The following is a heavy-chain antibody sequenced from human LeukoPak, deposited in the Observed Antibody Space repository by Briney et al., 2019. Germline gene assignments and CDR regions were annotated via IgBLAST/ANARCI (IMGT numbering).Heavy chain of an antibody. J-gene: IGHJ4*02. Sequence: SVKVSCKASGGTFSSYAISWVRQAPGQGPEWMGGIIPIFGTANYAQKFQGRVTITADESTSTAYMELSSLRSEDTAVYYCARAGEWELPFDYWGQGTLVTVSS. CDR3: ARAGEWELPFDY. CDR2: IIPIFGTA. CDR1: GGTFSSYA. D-gene: IGHD1-26*01. V-gene: IGHV1-69*13.